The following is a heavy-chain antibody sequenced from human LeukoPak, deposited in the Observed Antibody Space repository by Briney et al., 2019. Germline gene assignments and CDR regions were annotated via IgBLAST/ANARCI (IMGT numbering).Heavy chain of an antibody. V-gene: IGHV4-39*01. CDR1: GGSISSSSYY. CDR2: IYYSGST. CDR3: ARRRLRYFDWLEGDYYYYYMDV. Sequence: SETLSLTCTVSGGSISSSSYYWGWIRQPPGRGLEWIGSIYYSGSTYYNPSLKSRVTISVDTSKNQFSLKLSSVTAADTAVYYCARRRLRYFDWLEGDYYYYYMDVWGKGTTVTISS. J-gene: IGHJ6*03. D-gene: IGHD3-9*01.